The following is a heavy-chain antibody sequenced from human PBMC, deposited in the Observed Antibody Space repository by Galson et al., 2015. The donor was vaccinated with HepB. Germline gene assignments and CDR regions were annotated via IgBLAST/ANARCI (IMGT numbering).Heavy chain of an antibody. CDR3: AREGGPITGTTLGDVDY. J-gene: IGHJ4*02. CDR2: TYYRSKWCN. Sequence: CAISGDSVSSNSAAWNWIRQSPSRGLEWLGRTYYRSKWCNDYAVSVKSRITINPDTSKNQFSLQLNSVTPEDTAVYYCAREGGPITGTTLGDVDYWGQGTLVTVSS. CDR1: GDSVSSNSAA. D-gene: IGHD1-14*01. V-gene: IGHV6-1*01.